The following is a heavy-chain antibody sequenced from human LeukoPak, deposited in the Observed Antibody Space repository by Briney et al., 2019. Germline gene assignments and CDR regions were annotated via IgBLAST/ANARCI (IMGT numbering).Heavy chain of an antibody. CDR2: IWYDGDYK. CDR1: HFTFSKYI. Sequence: PGGSLRLSCAASHFTFSKYIMHWVRQAPGKGLEWVAAIWYDGDYKYFGQSVKGRFTISRDNSKNTLYLQMDSLRVEDTAVYYCAKAEHIVVVTAIEPFDYWGQGTLVTVSS. J-gene: IGHJ4*02. V-gene: IGHV3-33*03. CDR3: AKAEHIVVVTAIEPFDY. D-gene: IGHD2-21*02.